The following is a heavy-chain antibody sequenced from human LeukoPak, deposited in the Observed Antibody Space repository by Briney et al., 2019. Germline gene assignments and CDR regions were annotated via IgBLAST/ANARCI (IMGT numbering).Heavy chain of an antibody. J-gene: IGHJ4*02. CDR2: IYYSGST. D-gene: IGHD3-10*01. V-gene: IGHV4-39*01. CDR1: GVSISSSSYY. Sequence: SETLSLTCTVSGVSISSSSYYWGWLRQPPGKGLEWIGSIYYSGSTYYNPSLKSRFTISVDTSKNQFSLKLSSVAAADTAVYYCARHETGSLWFGEFLFDYWGQGTLVTVSS. CDR3: ARHETGSLWFGEFLFDY.